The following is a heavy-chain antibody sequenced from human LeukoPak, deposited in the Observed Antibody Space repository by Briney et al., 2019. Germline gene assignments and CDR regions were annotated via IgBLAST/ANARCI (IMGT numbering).Heavy chain of an antibody. Sequence: GGSLRLSCAASGLTFSNYAMSWVRQAPGKGLEWVSSIENNDGTTYYADSVKGRFTISRDNSKNTLYLQMNSLRAEDTAVYYCAKGMTGGGYWGQGTLVTVSS. J-gene: IGHJ4*02. V-gene: IGHV3-23*01. CDR2: IENNDGTT. D-gene: IGHD1-14*01. CDR1: GLTFSNYA. CDR3: AKGMTGGGY.